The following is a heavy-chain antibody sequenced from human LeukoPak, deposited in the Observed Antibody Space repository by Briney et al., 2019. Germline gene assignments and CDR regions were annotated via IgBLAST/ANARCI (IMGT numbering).Heavy chain of an antibody. CDR1: GFTFSSYG. J-gene: IGHJ3*02. CDR2: ISYDGSNK. V-gene: IGHV3-30*18. Sequence: GRSLRLSCAASGFTFSSYGMHWVRQAPGNGPEWVAVISYDGSNKYHADSVKGRFTISRDNSKNTLYLQMNSLRAEDTAVYYCAKDHGIAAAGNEGDAFDIWGQGTMVTVSS. CDR3: AKDHGIAAAGNEGDAFDI. D-gene: IGHD6-13*01.